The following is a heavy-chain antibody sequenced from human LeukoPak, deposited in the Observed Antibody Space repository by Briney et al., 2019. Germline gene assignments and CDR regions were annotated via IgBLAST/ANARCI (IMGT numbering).Heavy chain of an antibody. CDR1: GGTFRSNA. Sequence: SVTVSCKASGGTFRSNAISWVRQAPGQGLEWMGGITPIFGTANYAQKFQGRVTITAVESMSTAYMELSSLRSEDTAVYYCARGWLAETTVVTPYNYWGQGTLVTVSS. D-gene: IGHD4-23*01. J-gene: IGHJ4*02. CDR3: ARGWLAETTVVTPYNY. CDR2: ITPIFGTA. V-gene: IGHV1-69*13.